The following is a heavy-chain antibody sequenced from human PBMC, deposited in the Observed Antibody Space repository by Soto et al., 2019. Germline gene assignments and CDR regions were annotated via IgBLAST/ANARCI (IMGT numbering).Heavy chain of an antibody. CDR3: ARDYYNRAKFDY. D-gene: IGHD3-22*01. CDR2: TSAYNGNT. J-gene: IGHJ4*02. Sequence: ASVKVSCKTSGYTFTNYGISWVRQAPGRGREWLGWTSAYNGNTNYAQKFQDRVTMTTDTSTSAVYMELRSLRSDDTAVYYCARDYYNRAKFDYWGLGALVTVSS. CDR1: GYTFTNYG. V-gene: IGHV1-18*01.